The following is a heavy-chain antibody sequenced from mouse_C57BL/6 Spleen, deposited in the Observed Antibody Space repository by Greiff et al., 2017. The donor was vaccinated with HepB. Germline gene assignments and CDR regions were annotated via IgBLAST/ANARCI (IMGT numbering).Heavy chain of an antibody. J-gene: IGHJ2*01. CDR2: INPSTGGT. CDR1: GYSFTGYY. V-gene: IGHV1-42*01. Sequence: VQLQQSGPELVKPGASVKISCKASGYSFTGYYMNWVKQSPEKSLEWIGKINPSTGGTTYNQKFKAKATLTVDKSSSTAYMQLKSLTSEDSAVYYCARYYDGYFYFDYWGQGTTLTVSS. CDR3: ARYYDGYFYFDY. D-gene: IGHD2-3*01.